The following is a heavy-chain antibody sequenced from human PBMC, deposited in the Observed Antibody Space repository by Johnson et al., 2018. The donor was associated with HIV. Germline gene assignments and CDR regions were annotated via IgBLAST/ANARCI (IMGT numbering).Heavy chain of an antibody. V-gene: IGHV3-30-3*01. CDR1: GYTFSSYA. CDR2: ISYDANNK. CDR3: AKGRRGAIFGVARSAFDI. J-gene: IGHJ3*02. D-gene: IGHD3-3*01. Sequence: QVQLVESGGGVVQPGRSLRLSCAASGYTFSSYAMHWVRQAPGKGLEWVAVISYDANNKYYADSVKGRFTISIDNAKNSLYLQMNSLRAEDTALHYCAKGRRGAIFGVARSAFDIWGQGTMVTVSS.